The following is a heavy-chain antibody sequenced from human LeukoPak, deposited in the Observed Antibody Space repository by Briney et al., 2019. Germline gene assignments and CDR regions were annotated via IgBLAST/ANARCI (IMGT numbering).Heavy chain of an antibody. V-gene: IGHV1-8*01. CDR1: AYTFTICD. CDR2: MNLNSGNQ. J-gene: IGHJ4*02. CDR3: ARTVWYYDSRGYQQTHDY. Sequence: ASVNVSLKSSAYTFTICDFNWMWQGTAQGLCWVGWMNLNSGNQGYAQKFQGRVTMTRNPSISTAYMELSSLRSEDTAVYYCARTVWYYDSRGYQQTHDYWGQGTLVTVSS. D-gene: IGHD3-22*01.